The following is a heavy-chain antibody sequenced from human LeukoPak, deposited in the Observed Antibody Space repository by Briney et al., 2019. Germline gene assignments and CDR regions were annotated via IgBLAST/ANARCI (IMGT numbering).Heavy chain of an antibody. V-gene: IGHV4-4*07. Sequence: LSETLSLTCTVSGGSISSYYWSWIRQPAGKGLEWIGRIYTSGSTNYNPSLKSRVTMSVDTSKNQFSLKLSSVTAADTAVYYCARVQRYFDWLLLGAFDIWGQGTMVAVSS. CDR3: ARVQRYFDWLLLGAFDI. D-gene: IGHD3-9*01. CDR1: GGSISSYY. CDR2: IYTSGST. J-gene: IGHJ3*02.